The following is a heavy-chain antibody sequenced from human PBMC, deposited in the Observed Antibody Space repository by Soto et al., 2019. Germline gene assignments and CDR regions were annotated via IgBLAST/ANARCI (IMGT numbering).Heavy chain of an antibody. J-gene: IGHJ4*02. CDR1: GGTFSSYS. CDR2: IIPIFGTA. Sequence: SVKVTCKASGGTFSSYSISWVRQAPGQGLEWMGGIIPIFGTANYAQKFQGRVTITADESTSTAYMELSSLRSEDTAVYYCARDRQWLGPFDYWGQGTLVAVSS. V-gene: IGHV1-69*13. D-gene: IGHD6-19*01. CDR3: ARDRQWLGPFDY.